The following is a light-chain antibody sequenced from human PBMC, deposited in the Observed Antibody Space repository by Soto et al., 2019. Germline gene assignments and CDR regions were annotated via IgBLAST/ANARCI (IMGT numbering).Light chain of an antibody. Sequence: EIVLTQSPGTLSLSPGERATLSCRASQSVSSSYLAWYQQKPGQAPRLLIYGASRRATGIPDRFSGSGSGTHFTLTISRLEPEDFAVYYCQQYGSSPNTFGQGTKLEIK. V-gene: IGKV3-20*01. CDR3: QQYGSSPNT. CDR2: GAS. J-gene: IGKJ2*01. CDR1: QSVSSSY.